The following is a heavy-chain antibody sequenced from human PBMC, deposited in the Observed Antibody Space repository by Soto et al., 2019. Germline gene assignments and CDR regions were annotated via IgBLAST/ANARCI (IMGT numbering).Heavy chain of an antibody. CDR2: IYYSGST. V-gene: IGHV4-31*03. CDR3: AAVGQLPHMDV. Sequence: PSETLSLTCTVSGGSISSGCYYWSWIRQHPGKGLEWIGYIYYSGSTYYNPSLKSRVTISVDTSKNQFSLKLSSVTAADTAVYYCAAVGQLPHMDVWGKGTTVTVSS. J-gene: IGHJ6*03. CDR1: GGSISSGCYY. D-gene: IGHD2-2*01.